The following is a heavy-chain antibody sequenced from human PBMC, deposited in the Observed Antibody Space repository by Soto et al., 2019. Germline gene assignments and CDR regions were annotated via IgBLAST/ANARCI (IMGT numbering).Heavy chain of an antibody. V-gene: IGHV1-69*13. Sequence: ASVKVSCKASGGTFSSYAISWVRQAPGQGLEWMGGIIPIFGTANYAQKFQGRVTITADESTSTAYMELSSLRSEDTAVYYCARTWIQLWDFDYWGQGTLVTVPQ. J-gene: IGHJ4*02. CDR1: GGTFSSYA. CDR3: ARTWIQLWDFDY. D-gene: IGHD5-18*01. CDR2: IIPIFGTA.